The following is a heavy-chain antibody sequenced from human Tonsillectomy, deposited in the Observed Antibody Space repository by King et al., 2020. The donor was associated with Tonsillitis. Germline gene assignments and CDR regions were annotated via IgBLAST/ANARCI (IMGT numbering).Heavy chain of an antibody. Sequence: EVQLVESGGGLVQPGGSLRLSCAASGFTFSNYAMSWVRQAPGKGLEWVSTISDSGDYTFYADSVRGRFTISRDNSKNTLYLQMNSLSAEDTAVYYCAKVRNYYDSSGHDAFAIWGQGTMVTVSS. V-gene: IGHV3-23*04. CDR3: AKVRNYYDSSGHDAFAI. J-gene: IGHJ3*02. CDR1: GFTFSNYA. D-gene: IGHD3-22*01. CDR2: ISDSGDYT.